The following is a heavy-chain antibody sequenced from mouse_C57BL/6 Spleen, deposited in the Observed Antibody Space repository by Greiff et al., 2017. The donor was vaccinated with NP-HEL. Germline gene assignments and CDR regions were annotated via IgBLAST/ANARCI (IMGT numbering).Heavy chain of an antibody. J-gene: IGHJ1*03. CDR1: GYTFTSYW. D-gene: IGHD4-1*01. V-gene: IGHV1-64*01. Sequence: QVQLQQSGAELVKPGASVKLSCKASGYTFTSYWMHWVKQRPGQGLEWIGMIHPNSGSTNYNEKFKSKATLTVDKSSSTAYMQLSSLTSEDSAVYYWARFSWDGWYFDVWGTGTTVTVSS. CDR2: IHPNSGST. CDR3: ARFSWDGWYFDV.